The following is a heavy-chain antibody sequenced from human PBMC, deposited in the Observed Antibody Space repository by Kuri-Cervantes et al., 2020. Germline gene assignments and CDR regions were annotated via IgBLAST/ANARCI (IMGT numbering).Heavy chain of an antibody. CDR3: AKAAYYYYMDV. V-gene: IGHV3-9*01. CDR2: ISWNSGSI. D-gene: IGHD2-15*01. Sequence: WVRQAPGKGLEWVSGISWNSGSIGYADSVKGRFTISRDNAKNSLYLQMNSLRAEDTALYYCAKAAYYYYMDVWGKGTTVTVSS. J-gene: IGHJ6*03.